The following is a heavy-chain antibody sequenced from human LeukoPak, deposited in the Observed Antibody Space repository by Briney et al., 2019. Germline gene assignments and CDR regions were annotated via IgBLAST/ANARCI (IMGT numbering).Heavy chain of an antibody. CDR1: GFTFSSYW. CDR3: ARPTYYYDSSGYSAVYYFDY. D-gene: IGHD3-22*01. J-gene: IGHJ4*02. CDR2: INTDETIT. Sequence: PGGSLRLSCAASGFTFSSYWMQWVRQAPGKGLVWGSRINTDETITTYADSVQGRFTISTDNAKNTLYLQMNSLRAEDTAVYYCARPTYYYDSSGYSAVYYFDYWGQGTLVTVSS. V-gene: IGHV3-74*01.